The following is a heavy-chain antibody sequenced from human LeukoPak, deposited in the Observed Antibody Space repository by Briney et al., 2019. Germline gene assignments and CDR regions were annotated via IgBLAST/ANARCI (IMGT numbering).Heavy chain of an antibody. D-gene: IGHD3-22*01. CDR3: ARDRRRRTYYYDSSGYYFGDY. V-gene: IGHV3-48*03. Sequence: GGSLRLSCAASGFTFSSYEMNWVRQAPGKGLEWVSYISSTGSTIYYADSVKGRFTISRDNAKNSLYLQMNSLRAEDTAVYYCARDRRRRTYYYDSSGYYFGDYWGQGTLVTVSS. J-gene: IGHJ4*02. CDR2: ISSTGSTI. CDR1: GFTFSSYE.